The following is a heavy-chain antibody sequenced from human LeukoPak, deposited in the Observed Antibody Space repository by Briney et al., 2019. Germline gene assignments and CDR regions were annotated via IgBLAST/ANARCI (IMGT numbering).Heavy chain of an antibody. Sequence: SETLSLTCTVSGYSISSGHYWGWIRQPPGKGLEWIGSMYHSGSTYYNPPLKSRATISEDTSKNQFSLKLRSVTAADTAVYYCARGPRFGELLWHWFGPWGQGTLVTVSS. CDR2: MYHSGST. J-gene: IGHJ5*02. V-gene: IGHV4-38-2*02. D-gene: IGHD3-10*01. CDR1: GYSISSGHY. CDR3: ARGPRFGELLWHWFGP.